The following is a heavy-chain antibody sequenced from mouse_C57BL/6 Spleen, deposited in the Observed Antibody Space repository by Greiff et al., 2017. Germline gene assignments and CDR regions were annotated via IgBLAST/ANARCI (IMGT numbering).Heavy chain of an antibody. Sequence: EVQGVESGGGLVQPGGSLSLSCAASGFTFTGYYMSWVRQPPGQALEWLGFIRNKANGYTTEYSASVKGRFTISKDKSQSILYLQMSALRAEESATYYCASHDDTLYAMDYWGQGTSVTVSA. CDR3: ASHDDTLYAMDY. J-gene: IGHJ4*01. D-gene: IGHD2-3*01. CDR2: IRNKANGYTT. V-gene: IGHV7-3*01. CDR1: GFTFTGYY.